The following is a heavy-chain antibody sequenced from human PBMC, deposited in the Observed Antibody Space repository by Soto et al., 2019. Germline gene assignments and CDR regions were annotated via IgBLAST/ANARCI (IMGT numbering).Heavy chain of an antibody. D-gene: IGHD2-2*01. Sequence: EVQLLESGGGLVQPGGTLRLACAAAGFTFNSYAMGWVRQAPGKGLEWVSAITDSGDDTYYIDSVKGRFTISRDNSKSTLYLQMNSLRAEDTAIYYCAKLGSSSWSPHYYFDYLGQGTLVTVSS. CDR2: ITDSGDDT. V-gene: IGHV3-23*01. CDR1: GFTFNSYA. J-gene: IGHJ4*02. CDR3: AKLGSSSWSPHYYFDY.